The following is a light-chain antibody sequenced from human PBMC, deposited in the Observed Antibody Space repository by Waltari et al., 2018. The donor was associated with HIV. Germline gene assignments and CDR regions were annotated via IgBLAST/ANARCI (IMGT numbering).Light chain of an antibody. Sequence: ETVMTQSPAPLSVSPGERATLSCRASQSVSSNLAWYQQKPGQAPRLLIYGASTRATGTPARFSGSGSGTEFTLTISSLQSEDFAVYYCQQYNEWPPWTFGQGTKVEIK. CDR3: QQYNEWPPWT. CDR2: GAS. CDR1: QSVSSN. V-gene: IGKV3-15*01. J-gene: IGKJ1*01.